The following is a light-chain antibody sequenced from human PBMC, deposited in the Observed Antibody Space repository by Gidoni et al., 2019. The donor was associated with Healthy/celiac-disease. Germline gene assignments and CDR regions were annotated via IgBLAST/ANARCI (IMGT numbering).Light chain of an antibody. CDR1: QDISNY. CDR3: QQYDNLSLT. CDR2: DAS. V-gene: IGKV1-33*01. Sequence: DMQITQSPSSLSASVGDRVTFTCQASQDISNYLNWYQQKPGKAPKLLIYDASNLETGVPSRFSGSGSGTDFTFTISSLQPEDIATYYCQQYDNLSLTFGEGTRLEIK. J-gene: IGKJ5*01.